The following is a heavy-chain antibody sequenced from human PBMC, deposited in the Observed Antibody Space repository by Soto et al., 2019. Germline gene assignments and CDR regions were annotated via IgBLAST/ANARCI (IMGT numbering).Heavy chain of an antibody. J-gene: IGHJ6*03. CDR3: ARGLLLWYGELTRRGDRYYSMDV. D-gene: IGHD3-10*01. Sequence: QVQLQQWVAGLLTPSETLSLTCAVYRGSFRGYSWRWIRQPPGKGLEWIGELNHSGSTNYNPSLKSRVTISEVTAKNQFSLTLSSVTAADTAVYYCARGLLLWYGELTRRGDRYYSMDVWGKGTTVTVSS. V-gene: IGHV4-34*01. CDR2: LNHSGST. CDR1: RGSFRGYS.